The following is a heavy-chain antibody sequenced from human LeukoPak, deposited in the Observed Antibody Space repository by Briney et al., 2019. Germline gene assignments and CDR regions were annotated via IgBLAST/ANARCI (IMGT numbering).Heavy chain of an antibody. CDR2: ISYDGSNK. CDR1: GFTFSSYG. J-gene: IGHJ4*02. Sequence: PGRSLRLSCAASGFTFSSYGMHWVRQAPGKGLEWVAVISYDGSNKYYADSVKGRFTISRDNSKNTLYLQMNSLRAEDTAVYYCAKTENGTFDYWGQGTLVTVSP. CDR3: AKTENGTFDY. V-gene: IGHV3-30*18.